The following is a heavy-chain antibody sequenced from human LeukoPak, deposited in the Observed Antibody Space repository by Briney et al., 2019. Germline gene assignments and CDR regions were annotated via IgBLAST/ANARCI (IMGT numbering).Heavy chain of an antibody. CDR3: ARDAMVRGVIISRYYYYYMDV. J-gene: IGHJ6*03. CDR1: GGSFSGYY. V-gene: IGHV4-34*01. Sequence: KPSETLSLTCAVYGGSFSGYYWSWIRQPPGKGLEWIGEINHSGSTNYNPSLKSRATISVDTSKNQFSLKLSSVTAADTAVYYCARDAMVRGVIISRYYYYYMDVWGKGTTVTVSS. D-gene: IGHD3-10*01. CDR2: INHSGST.